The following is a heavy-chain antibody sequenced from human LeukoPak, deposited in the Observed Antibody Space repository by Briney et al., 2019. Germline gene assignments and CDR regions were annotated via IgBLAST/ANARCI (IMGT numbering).Heavy chain of an antibody. CDR2: IKSKTDGEKT. J-gene: IGHJ4*02. CDR3: TTAPSGYAYMNGWHLDY. V-gene: IGHV3-15*01. CDR1: GFTFSSYA. Sequence: GGSLRLSCAASGFTFSSYAMSWVRQAPGKGLEWVGRIKSKTDGEKTDYAAPVKGRFTISRDDSKNTLYLQMNSLKTEDTALYYCTTAPSGYAYMNGWHLDYWGQGALVTVSS. D-gene: IGHD5-18*01.